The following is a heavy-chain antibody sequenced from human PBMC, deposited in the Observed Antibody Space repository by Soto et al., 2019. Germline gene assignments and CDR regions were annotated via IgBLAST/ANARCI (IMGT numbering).Heavy chain of an antibody. CDR1: GFSFNDYV. D-gene: IGHD1-26*01. J-gene: IGHJ4*02. CDR3: ARGGKWEHLLRL. Sequence: SGGSLRLSCEASGFSFNDYVMNWVRQAPGKGLEWVAVIWYDGSVTHYADSVKGRFSISRDISKSTLYLQMNSLRVEDTAVYFCARGGKWEHLLRLWGQGTQVTVSS. V-gene: IGHV3-33*01. CDR2: IWYDGSVT.